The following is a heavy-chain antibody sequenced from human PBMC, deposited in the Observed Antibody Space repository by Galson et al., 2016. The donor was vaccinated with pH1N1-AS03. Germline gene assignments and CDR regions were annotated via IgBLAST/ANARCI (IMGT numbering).Heavy chain of an antibody. CDR1: GGTFSRYT. J-gene: IGHJ5*02. CDR2: ISPILHKP. CDR3: ARGDGWFDP. V-gene: IGHV1-69*02. Sequence: SVKVSCKASGGTFSRYTISWVRQAPGQGLGWMGRISPILHKPHYAQKFQGRVTITADRSTTTAYLELSSLTSHDTAVYFCARGDGWFDPWGQGTLVTVSS.